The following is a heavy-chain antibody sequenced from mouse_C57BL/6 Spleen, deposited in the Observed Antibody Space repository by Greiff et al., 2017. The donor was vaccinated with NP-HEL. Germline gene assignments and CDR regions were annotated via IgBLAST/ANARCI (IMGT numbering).Heavy chain of an antibody. CDR1: GYSITSGYY. V-gene: IGHV3-6*01. J-gene: IGHJ2*01. CDR3: ARRWYFDY. CDR2: ISYDGSN. D-gene: IGHD1-1*02. Sequence: DVHLVESGPGLVKPSQSLSLTCSVTGYSITSGYYWNWIRQFPGNKLEWMGYISYDGSNNYNPSLKNRISITRDTSKNQFFLKLNSVTTEDTATYYCARRWYFDYWGQGTTLTVSS.